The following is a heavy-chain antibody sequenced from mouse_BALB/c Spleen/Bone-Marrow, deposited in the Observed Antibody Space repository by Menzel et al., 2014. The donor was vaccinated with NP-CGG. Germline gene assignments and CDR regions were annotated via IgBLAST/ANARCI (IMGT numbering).Heavy chain of an antibody. J-gene: IGHJ1*01. D-gene: IGHD2-14*01. CDR1: GFNIKDYY. Sequence: VQLQQSGAELVRPGALVKLSYKASGFNIKDYYMYWVKQRPEQGLEWIGWIDPENGNTIYDPKLQGKASITVGTSSNTACLQLSSLTSEDTAVYYCAPYYRYGRYFEVWGAETSVTVSS. CDR2: IDPENGNT. CDR3: APYYRYGRYFEV. V-gene: IGHV14-1*02.